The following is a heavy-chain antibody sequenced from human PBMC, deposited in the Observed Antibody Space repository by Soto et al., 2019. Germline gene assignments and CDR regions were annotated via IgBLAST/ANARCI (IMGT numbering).Heavy chain of an antibody. CDR2: ISYDGSNR. CDR1: GFTFSSFW. Sequence: GGSLRLSCAASGFTFSSFWMTWVRQAPGMGLEWVAIISYDGSNRYYADSVKGRFTISRDNSKNTLYLQMNSLRAEDTAVYYCARLFCGGGSCYPSSYFDYWGQGTLVTVSS. CDR3: ARLFCGGGSCYPSSYFDY. V-gene: IGHV3-30-3*01. J-gene: IGHJ4*02. D-gene: IGHD2-15*01.